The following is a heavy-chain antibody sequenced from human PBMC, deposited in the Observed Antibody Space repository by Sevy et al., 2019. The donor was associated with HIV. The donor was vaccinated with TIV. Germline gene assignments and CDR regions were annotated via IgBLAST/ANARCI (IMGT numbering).Heavy chain of an antibody. V-gene: IGHV3-23*01. CDR2: ISGSGGTT. CDR3: AKDTSVRGITGTTIGTSFFDY. D-gene: IGHD1-7*01. J-gene: IGHJ4*02. Sequence: GGSLRLSCAASGFTFSSYAMNWVRQAPGKGLEWVSAISGSGGTTYYADSVKGRFTLSRDNSKNTMYLQMNSLRAEDTAVYYCAKDTSVRGITGTTIGTSFFDYWGQRTLVTVSS. CDR1: GFTFSSYA.